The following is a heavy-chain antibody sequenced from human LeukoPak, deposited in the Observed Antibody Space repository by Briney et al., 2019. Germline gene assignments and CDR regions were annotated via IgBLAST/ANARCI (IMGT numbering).Heavy chain of an antibody. CDR2: IYYSGST. J-gene: IGHJ4*02. CDR1: GGSISSSSYY. Sequence: SETLSLTCTVSGGSISSSSYYWGWIRQPPGKGLEWIGSIYYSGSTYYNPSLKSRVTISVDTSKNQFSLKLSSVTAADTAVYYCARDPGYYDSSGYWGAYFDYWGQGTLVTVSS. CDR3: ARDPGYYDSSGYWGAYFDY. D-gene: IGHD3-22*01. V-gene: IGHV4-39*07.